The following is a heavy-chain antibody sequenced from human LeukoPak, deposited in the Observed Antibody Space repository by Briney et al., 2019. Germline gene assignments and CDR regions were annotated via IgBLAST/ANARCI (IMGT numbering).Heavy chain of an antibody. D-gene: IGHD6-6*01. J-gene: IGHJ4*02. CDR1: GGSFSGYY. V-gene: IGHV4-34*01. CDR3: ARGGGSSSSALDY. CDR2: INHSGST. Sequence: SETLSLTCAVYGGSFSGYYWSWVRQPPGKGLEWIGEINHSGSTNYNPSLKSRVTISVDTSKNQFSLKLSSVTAADTAVYYCARGGGSSSSALDYWGQGTLVTVSS.